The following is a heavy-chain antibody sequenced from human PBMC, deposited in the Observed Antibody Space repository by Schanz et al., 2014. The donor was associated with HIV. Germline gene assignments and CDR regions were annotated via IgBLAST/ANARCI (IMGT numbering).Heavy chain of an antibody. CDR1: GFTFSTYS. CDR2: ISSSTNLI. J-gene: IGHJ4*02. D-gene: IGHD6-19*01. Sequence: VQLVESGGGLVKPGGSLRLSCAASGFTFSTYSMNWVRQAPGKGLEWVASISSSTNLIYYADSVKGRFTISRDNAKNSLYLQMNSLRAEDTAVYYCAKKRESSEWYDHFDSWGQGTLVTVSS. CDR3: AKKRESSEWYDHFDS. V-gene: IGHV3-21*04.